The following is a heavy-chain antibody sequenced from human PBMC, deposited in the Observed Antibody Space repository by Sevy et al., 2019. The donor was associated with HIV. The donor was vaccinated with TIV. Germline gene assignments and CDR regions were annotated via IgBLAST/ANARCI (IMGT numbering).Heavy chain of an antibody. D-gene: IGHD6-25*01. CDR2: IYHSGST. CDR1: GYSISSGYQ. V-gene: IGHV4-38-2*01. CDR3: ARVAAY. J-gene: IGHJ4*02. Sequence: SETLSLTCAVSGYSISSGYQWGWIRQPPGKGLGWIGTIYHSGSTYYNPALKSRVTISVDTSKNQCSLNRNSMTAADTAGYFCARVAAYWGQGILVTVSS.